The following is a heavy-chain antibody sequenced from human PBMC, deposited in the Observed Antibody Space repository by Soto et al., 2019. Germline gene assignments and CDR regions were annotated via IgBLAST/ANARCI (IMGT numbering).Heavy chain of an antibody. CDR1: GGSISSGGYS. CDR2: IYHSGST. V-gene: IGHV4-30-2*01. J-gene: IGHJ4*02. CDR3: ARAQDYYDSSGYHFDY. D-gene: IGHD3-22*01. Sequence: PSETLSLTGAVSGGSISSGGYSWNWIRQPPGKGLEWIGYIYHSGSTHYNSSLKSRVAMSVDRSKNQFSLNLSSVTAADTAVYYCARAQDYYDSSGYHFDYWGQGTLVTVSS.